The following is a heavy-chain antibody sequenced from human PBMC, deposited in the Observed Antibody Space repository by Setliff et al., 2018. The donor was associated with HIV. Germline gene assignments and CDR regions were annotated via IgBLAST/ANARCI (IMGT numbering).Heavy chain of an antibody. Sequence: SETLSLTCTVSGGSISSGGYYWSWIRPHPGKGLEWIGYIYYSGSTYYNPSLKSRVTISVDTSKNQFSLKLSSVTAADTAVYYCAREAEIFGVVMRGYYFDYWGQGTLVTVSS. CDR2: IYYSGST. CDR3: AREAEIFGVVMRGYYFDY. J-gene: IGHJ4*02. CDR1: GGSISSGGYY. D-gene: IGHD3-3*01. V-gene: IGHV4-31*03.